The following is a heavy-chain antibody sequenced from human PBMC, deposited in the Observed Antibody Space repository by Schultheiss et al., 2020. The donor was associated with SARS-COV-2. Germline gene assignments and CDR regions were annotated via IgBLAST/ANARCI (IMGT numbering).Heavy chain of an antibody. CDR3: ARDLRGSSSMDV. V-gene: IGHV4-59*01. CDR1: GGSISNYY. J-gene: IGHJ6*02. CDR2: IYYSGST. Sequence: SETLSLTCTVSGGSISNYYWSWIRQPPGKGLEWIGHIYYSGSTNYNHSLKSRVTISVDTSNNQFSLKLSSVTAADTAVYYCARDLRGSSSMDVWGQGTTVTVSS. D-gene: IGHD6-6*01.